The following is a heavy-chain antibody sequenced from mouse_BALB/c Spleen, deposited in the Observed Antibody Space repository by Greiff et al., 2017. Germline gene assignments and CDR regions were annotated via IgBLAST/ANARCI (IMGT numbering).Heavy chain of an antibody. V-gene: IGHV1S132*01. CDR3: ARGGYDDAMDY. CDR1: GYTFTSYW. J-gene: IGHJ4*01. D-gene: IGHD2-12*01. Sequence: VQRVESGAELVKPGASVKLSCKTSGYTFTSYWIQWVKQRPGQGLGWIGEIFPGTGTTYYNEKFKGKATLTIDTSSSTAYMQLSSLTSEDSAVYFCARGGYDDAMDYWGQGTSVTVSS. CDR2: IFPGTGTT.